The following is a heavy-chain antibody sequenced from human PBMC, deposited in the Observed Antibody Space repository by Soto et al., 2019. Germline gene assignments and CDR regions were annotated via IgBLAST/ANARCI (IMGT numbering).Heavy chain of an antibody. CDR1: GFTFSSYS. D-gene: IGHD2-2*01. V-gene: IGHV3-48*01. Sequence: GGSLRLSCAASGFTFSSYSMNWVRQAPGKGLEWVSYISSSSTIYYADSVKGRFTISRDNAKNSLYLQMNSLRAEDTAVYYCARDLCSSTSCYYVAFDIWGQGTMVTVSS. CDR2: ISSSSTI. CDR3: ARDLCSSTSCYYVAFDI. J-gene: IGHJ3*02.